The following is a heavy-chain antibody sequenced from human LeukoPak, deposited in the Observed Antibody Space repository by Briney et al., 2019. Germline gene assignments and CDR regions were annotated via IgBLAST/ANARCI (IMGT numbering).Heavy chain of an antibody. D-gene: IGHD3-3*01. J-gene: IGHJ6*02. Sequence: TPSETLSLTCAVSGGSISSGGYSWSWIRQPPGKGLEWIGYIYHSGSTYYNPSLKSRVTISVDRSKNQFSLKLSSVTAADTAVYYCARAVTPPRFLEWLPPPNYYYYGMDVWGQGTTVTVSS. V-gene: IGHV4-30-2*01. CDR3: ARAVTPPRFLEWLPPPNYYYYGMDV. CDR1: GGSISSGGYS. CDR2: IYHSGST.